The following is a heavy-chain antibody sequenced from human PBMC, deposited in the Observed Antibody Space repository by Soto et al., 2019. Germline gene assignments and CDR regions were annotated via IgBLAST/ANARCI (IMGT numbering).Heavy chain of an antibody. Sequence: SETLSLTCTVSGGSISSGGHHWSWIRQHPAKGLEWXGHIYYSGTTYYNPSLKSRATISAERSENQLSLKLISVTAADTAVYFCARLMATSWFDPWGQGTPVTVSS. CDR1: GGSISSGGHH. CDR3: ARLMATSWFDP. CDR2: IYYSGTT. J-gene: IGHJ5*02. V-gene: IGHV4-31*03.